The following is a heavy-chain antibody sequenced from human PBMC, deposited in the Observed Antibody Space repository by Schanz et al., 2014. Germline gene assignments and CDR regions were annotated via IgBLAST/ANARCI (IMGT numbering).Heavy chain of an antibody. V-gene: IGHV1-46*01. Sequence: QVQLVQSGAEVKKPGASVKVSCKVSGSIFSILLMHWVRQAPGQGLEWMGIINPSGGSTIYAQKFQGRVTMTRDTSTSTVYMELRSLISDDTAVYYCVRDAGWAFGDYRGIDVWGQGTSVTVSS. CDR1: GSIFSILL. J-gene: IGHJ6*02. CDR2: INPSGGST. CDR3: VRDAGWAFGDYRGIDV. D-gene: IGHD3-10*01.